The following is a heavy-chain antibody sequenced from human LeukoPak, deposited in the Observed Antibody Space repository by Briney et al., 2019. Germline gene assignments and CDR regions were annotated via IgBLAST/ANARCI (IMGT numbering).Heavy chain of an antibody. J-gene: IGHJ4*02. V-gene: IGHV3-7*03. CDR2: MKQDGSEK. CDR3: AKDVWSGWRDSQIDY. Sequence: GGSLRLSCTASGFIFSSYWMTWVRQAPGKGLDWVANMKQDGSEKHYVDSVKGRFTISRDNARNSLYLQMNSLRAEDTAVYYCAKDVWSGWRDSQIDYWGQGTLVTVSS. CDR1: GFIFSSYW. D-gene: IGHD6-19*01.